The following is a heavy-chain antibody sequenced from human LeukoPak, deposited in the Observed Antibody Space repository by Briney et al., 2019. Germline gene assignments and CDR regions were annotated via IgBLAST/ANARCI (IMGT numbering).Heavy chain of an antibody. CDR2: INHSGST. Sequence: GSLRLSCAASGFSFITYAMSWVRQPPGKGLEWIGEINHSGSTNYNPSLKSRVTISVDTSKNQFSLKLSSVTAADTAVYYCARRDCSSTSCYGSAYNWFDPWGQGTLVTVSS. CDR1: GFSFITYA. V-gene: IGHV4-34*01. J-gene: IGHJ5*02. D-gene: IGHD2-2*01. CDR3: ARRDCSSTSCYGSAYNWFDP.